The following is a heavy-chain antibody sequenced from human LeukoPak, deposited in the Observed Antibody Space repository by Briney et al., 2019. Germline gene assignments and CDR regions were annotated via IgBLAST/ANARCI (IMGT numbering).Heavy chain of an antibody. Sequence: ASVRVSCTASGYTFTGDFMHWVRQAPGQGPEWMGWNNPNSGGTNYAQKFQGRITMTRDTSISTAYMELSRLSSDDTAVYCCARYNGDYAFDYWGQGTLVTVSS. CDR3: ARYNGDYAFDY. CDR1: GYTFTGDF. V-gene: IGHV1-2*02. CDR2: NNPNSGGT. J-gene: IGHJ4*02. D-gene: IGHD4-17*01.